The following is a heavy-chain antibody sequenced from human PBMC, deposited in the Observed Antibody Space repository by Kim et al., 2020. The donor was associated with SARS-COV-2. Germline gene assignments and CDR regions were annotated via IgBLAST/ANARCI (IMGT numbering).Heavy chain of an antibody. CDR1: GYTFTGYY. J-gene: IGHJ6*03. CDR3: ARGYSSGWYGRYYYYYYYMDV. Sequence: ASVKVSCKASGYTFTGYYMHWVRQAPGQGLEWMGWINPNSGGTNYAQKFQGRVTMTRDTSISTAYMELSRLRSDDTAVYYCARGYSSGWYGRYYYYYYYMDVWGKGTTVTVSS. CDR2: INPNSGGT. V-gene: IGHV1-2*02. D-gene: IGHD6-19*01.